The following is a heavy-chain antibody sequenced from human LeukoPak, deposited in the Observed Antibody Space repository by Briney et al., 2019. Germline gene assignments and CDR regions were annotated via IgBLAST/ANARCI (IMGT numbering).Heavy chain of an antibody. CDR3: ARGPTYYDFWSGYYTGLDY. D-gene: IGHD3-3*01. J-gene: IGHJ4*02. CDR2: MNPNSGNT. CDR1: GYTFTSYD. Sequence: ASVKVSCKASGYTFTSYDINWVRQATGRGLEWMGWMNPNSGNTGYAQKFQGRVTITRNTSINTAYMELSSLRSEDTAVYYCARGPTYYDFWSGYYTGLDYWGQGTLVTVSS. V-gene: IGHV1-8*03.